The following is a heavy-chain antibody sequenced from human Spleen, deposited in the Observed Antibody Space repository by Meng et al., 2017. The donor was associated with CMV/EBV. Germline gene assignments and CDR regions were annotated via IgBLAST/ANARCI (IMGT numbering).Heavy chain of an antibody. CDR1: GLTLNNFW. J-gene: IGHJ4*02. Sequence: GGSLRLSCAASGLTLNNFWMHWVRQAPGKGLEWVSVISGGGGTTDFADSVKGRFTISRDNSKNTLYLQMYSLRAEDTAVYYCAKEPTYQRYSGSYLDYWGQGTLVTVSS. CDR2: ISGGGGTT. CDR3: AKEPTYQRYSGSYLDY. D-gene: IGHD1-26*01. V-gene: IGHV3-23*01.